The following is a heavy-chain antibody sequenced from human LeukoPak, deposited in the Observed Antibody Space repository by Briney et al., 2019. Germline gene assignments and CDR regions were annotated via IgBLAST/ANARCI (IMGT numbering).Heavy chain of an antibody. V-gene: IGHV4-59*01. J-gene: IGHJ4*02. D-gene: IGHD6-19*01. CDR3: ARAERFGSGWGGFDY. CDR2: IYYSGST. Sequence: PSETLSLTCTVSGGSISSYYWSWIRQPPGKGLEWIGYIYYSGSTNYNPSLKSRVTISVDTSKNQFSLKLSSVTAADTAVYYCARAERFGSGWGGFDYWGQGTLVTVSS. CDR1: GGSISSYY.